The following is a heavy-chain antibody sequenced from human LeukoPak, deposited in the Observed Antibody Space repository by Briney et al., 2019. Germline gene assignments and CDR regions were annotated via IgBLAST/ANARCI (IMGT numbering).Heavy chain of an antibody. CDR2: IIPIFGTA. CDR3: ARGALRSPDYTNANNWFDP. CDR1: GGTFSSYA. J-gene: IGHJ5*02. Sequence: SVKVSCKASGGTFSSYAISWVRQAPGQGLEWMGGIIPIFGTANYAQKFQGRVTITTDESTSTAYMELSSLRSEDTAVYYCARGALRSPDYTNANNWFDPWGQGTLVTVSS. D-gene: IGHD4-11*01. V-gene: IGHV1-69*05.